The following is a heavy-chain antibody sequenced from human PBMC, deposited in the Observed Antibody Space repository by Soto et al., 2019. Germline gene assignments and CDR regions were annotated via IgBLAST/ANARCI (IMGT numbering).Heavy chain of an antibody. D-gene: IGHD7-27*01. V-gene: IGHV4-59*01. J-gene: IGHJ3*02. CDR1: GGSISNYY. CDR2: IYYSGST. Sequence: SETLSLTCTVSGGSISNYYWSWIRQRPGEGLEYIGYIYYSGSTKYNPSLKGRVTISLDTSKNQFSLKLTSVTAADSAMYFCTRSRWGYAFDIWGQGTMVTVSS. CDR3: TRSRWGYAFDI.